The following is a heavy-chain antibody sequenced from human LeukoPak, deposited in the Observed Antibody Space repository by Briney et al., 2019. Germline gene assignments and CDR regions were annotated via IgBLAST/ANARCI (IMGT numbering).Heavy chain of an antibody. CDR2: IGTAGEI. Sequence: GGSLRLSCAASGFTFRSYDMHWVRQATGKGLEWVSGIGTAGEIYYPGSVKGRFTISRENAKNSLYLQMNSLRAGDTAVYYCARDRYIDAFDIWGQGTMVTVSS. J-gene: IGHJ3*02. D-gene: IGHD1-1*01. V-gene: IGHV3-13*01. CDR3: ARDRYIDAFDI. CDR1: GFTFRSYD.